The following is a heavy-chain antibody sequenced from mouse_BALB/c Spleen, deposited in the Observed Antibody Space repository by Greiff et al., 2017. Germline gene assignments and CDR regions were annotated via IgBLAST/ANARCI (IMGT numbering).Heavy chain of an antibody. V-gene: IGHV5-12-1*01. J-gene: IGHJ1*01. CDR3: ARLAGYFDV. Sequence: EVQVVESGGGLVKPGGSLKLSCAASGFAFSSYDMSWVRQTPEKRLEWVAYISSGGGSTYYPDTVKGRFTISRDNAKNTLYLQMSSLKSEDTAMYYCARLAGYFDVWGAGTTVTVSS. CDR1: GFAFSSYD. CDR2: ISSGGGST.